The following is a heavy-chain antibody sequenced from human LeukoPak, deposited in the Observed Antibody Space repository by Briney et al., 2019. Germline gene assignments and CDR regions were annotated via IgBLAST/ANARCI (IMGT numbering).Heavy chain of an antibody. CDR1: GYTFTSYG. V-gene: IGHV1-18*01. D-gene: IGHD4-23*01. Sequence: ASVKVSCKASGYTFTSYGISWVRQAPGQGLEWMGWISDYSGNTNYAQKLQGRVTMTTDTSTSTAYMELRSLRSDDTAVYYCASDLNRVVTSKAVGYWGQGTLVTVSS. J-gene: IGHJ4*02. CDR3: ASDLNRVVTSKAVGY. CDR2: ISDYSGNT.